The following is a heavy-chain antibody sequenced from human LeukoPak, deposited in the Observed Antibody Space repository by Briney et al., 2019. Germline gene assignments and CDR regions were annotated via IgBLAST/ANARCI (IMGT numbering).Heavy chain of an antibody. J-gene: IGHJ4*02. CDR3: ARGGIFGVVKKIKNYFDY. CDR2: IYYSGST. V-gene: IGHV4-31*03. Sequence: SETLSLTCTVSGGSISSGNYYWNWIRQHPGKGLEWIGYIYYSGSTYYNPSLKSRVNISVDTSKNQFSLKLNSVTAADTAVYCCARGGIFGVVKKIKNYFDYWGQGTLVTVSS. D-gene: IGHD3-3*01. CDR1: GGSISSGNYY.